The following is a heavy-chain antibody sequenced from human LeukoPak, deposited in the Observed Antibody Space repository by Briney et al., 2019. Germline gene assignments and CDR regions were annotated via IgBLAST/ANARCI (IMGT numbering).Heavy chain of an antibody. Sequence: GGSLRLSCAASGFTVSSNYMSWVRQAPGKGLEWVSVIYSGGSTYYADSVKGRFTISRDNSKNTLYLQVNSLRAEDTAVYYCARVTQYYYDSSGFDYWGQGTLVTVSS. V-gene: IGHV3-66*01. D-gene: IGHD3-22*01. J-gene: IGHJ4*02. CDR2: IYSGGST. CDR1: GFTVSSNY. CDR3: ARVTQYYYDSSGFDY.